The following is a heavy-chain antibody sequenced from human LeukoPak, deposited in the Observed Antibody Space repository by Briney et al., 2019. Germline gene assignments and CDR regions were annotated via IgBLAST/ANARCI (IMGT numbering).Heavy chain of an antibody. J-gene: IGHJ4*02. CDR3: STLTSRGLSDS. Sequence: GGSLRLSCAASGFTVTNAWMNWVRQAPGKGLEWVGRIKSKTDGETIDYAAPVKGRFTFSRDDSKNMLYLQMNSLKSEDTAVYYCSTLTSRGLSDSWGQGTLVTVSS. CDR1: GFTVTNAW. CDR2: IKSKTDGETI. D-gene: IGHD1-20*01. V-gene: IGHV3-15*07.